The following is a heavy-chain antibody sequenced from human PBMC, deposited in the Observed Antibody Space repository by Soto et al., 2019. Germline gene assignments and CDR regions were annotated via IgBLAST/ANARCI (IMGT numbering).Heavy chain of an antibody. CDR1: GFTFSSYA. V-gene: IGHV3-30-3*01. D-gene: IGHD7-27*01. CDR3: ARGGDGAI. CDR2: ISYDGSNK. Sequence: QVQLVESGGGVVQPGRSLRLSCAASGFTFSSYAMHWVRQAPGKGLEWVAVISYDGSNKYYADSVKGRFTISRDNSKNTLYLQMNSLRAEDPAVYYCARGGDGAIWGQGTMVTVSS. J-gene: IGHJ3*02.